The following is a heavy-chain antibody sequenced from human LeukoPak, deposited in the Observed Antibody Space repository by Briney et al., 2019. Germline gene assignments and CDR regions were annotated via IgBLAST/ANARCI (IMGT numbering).Heavy chain of an antibody. J-gene: IGHJ3*02. CDR1: GGTFSSYA. V-gene: IGHV1-69*05. Sequence: GASVKVSCKASGGTFSSYAISWVRQAPGQGLEWMGGIIPIFGTANYAQKFQGRVTMTRDTSTSTVYMELSSLRSEDTAVYYCARDREVGATQLGAFDIWGQGTMVTVSS. D-gene: IGHD1-26*01. CDR3: ARDREVGATQLGAFDI. CDR2: IIPIFGTA.